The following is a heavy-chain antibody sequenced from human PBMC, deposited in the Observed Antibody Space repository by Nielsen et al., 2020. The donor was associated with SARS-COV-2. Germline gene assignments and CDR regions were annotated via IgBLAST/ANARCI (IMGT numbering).Heavy chain of an antibody. D-gene: IGHD3-10*01. Sequence: GESLKISCAASGFTFSSYAMHWVRQAPGKGLEWVANIKQDGSEKYYVDSVKGRFTISRDNAKNSLYLQMNSLRAEDTAVYYCAKKPYYYGWFDPWGQGTLVTVSS. CDR2: IKQDGSEK. J-gene: IGHJ5*02. V-gene: IGHV3-7*01. CDR1: GFTFSSYA. CDR3: AKKPYYYGWFDP.